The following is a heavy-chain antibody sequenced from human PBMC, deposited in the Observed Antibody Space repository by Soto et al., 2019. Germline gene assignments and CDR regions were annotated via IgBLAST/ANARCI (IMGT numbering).Heavy chain of an antibody. J-gene: IGHJ4*02. CDR3: ARFDSSGYNRRLFED. D-gene: IGHD3-22*01. Sequence: SETLSLTCAVSGGSISSSNWWSWVRQPPGKGLEWIGEIYHSGSTNYNPSLKSRVTISVDKSKNQFSLKLSSVTAAYTAVYYCARFDSSGYNRRLFEDWGQVTLVTVS. CDR2: IYHSGST. V-gene: IGHV4-4*02. CDR1: GGSISSSNW.